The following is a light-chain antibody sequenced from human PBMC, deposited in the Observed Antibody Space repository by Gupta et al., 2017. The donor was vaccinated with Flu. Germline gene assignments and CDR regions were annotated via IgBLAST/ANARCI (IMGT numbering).Light chain of an antibody. J-gene: IGLJ2*01. CDR1: SSDIGSYDY. V-gene: IGLV2-14*01. Sequence: QSALTHPASVSESPGQTITISCTGTSSDIGSYDYVSWYQQHPGKAPKLLIYEITKRPSGISFRFSASKSGNTASLTISGLQAEDEADYYCSSYSASSSSIVFGGGTKVTVL. CDR2: EIT. CDR3: SSYSASSSSIV.